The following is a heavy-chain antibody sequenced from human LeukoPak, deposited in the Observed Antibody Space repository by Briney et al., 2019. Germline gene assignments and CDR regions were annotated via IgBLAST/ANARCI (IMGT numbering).Heavy chain of an antibody. D-gene: IGHD1-26*01. Sequence: GGSLRLSCAASGFTFSIYAMNWVRQAPGKGLEWVSAISASGGSTYYADSVKGRFTISRDNSKNTLYLQMSSLRAEDTAAYYCAKGVGATTDYFYNGMDVWGQGTTVTVSS. CDR3: AKGVGATTDYFYNGMDV. J-gene: IGHJ6*02. CDR1: GFTFSIYA. CDR2: ISASGGST. V-gene: IGHV3-23*01.